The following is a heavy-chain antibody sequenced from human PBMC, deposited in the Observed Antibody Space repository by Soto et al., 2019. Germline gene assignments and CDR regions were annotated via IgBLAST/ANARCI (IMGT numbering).Heavy chain of an antibody. CDR1: GGSISSYY. CDR2: IYYSGST. V-gene: IGHV4-59*01. Sequence: SETLSLTCTVSGGSISSYYCSWIRQPPGKGLEWIGYIYYSGSTNYNPTLKSRVTISVATSKNQFALKLGAVPAADTAVYFWARALGLDDFWSGYYFRTSIWRGEGGVDVWGQGTTVTVSS. D-gene: IGHD3-3*01. J-gene: IGHJ6*02. CDR3: ARALGLDDFWSGYYFRTSIWRGEGGVDV.